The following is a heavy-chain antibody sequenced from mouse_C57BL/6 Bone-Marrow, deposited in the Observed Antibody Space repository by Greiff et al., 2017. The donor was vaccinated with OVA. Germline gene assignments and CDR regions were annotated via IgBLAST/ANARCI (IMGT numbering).Heavy chain of an antibody. D-gene: IGHD3-2*02. V-gene: IGHV1-64*01. CDR1: GYTFTSYW. CDR2: IHPNSGST. Sequence: QVQLQQPGAELVKPGASVKLSCKASGYTFTSYWMHWVKQRPGQGLEWIGMIHPNSGSTNYNEKFKSKATLTVDKSSSTAYMQLSSLTSEDSVVYYCAFTAQATLDYWGQGTSVTVSS. J-gene: IGHJ4*01. CDR3: AFTAQATLDY.